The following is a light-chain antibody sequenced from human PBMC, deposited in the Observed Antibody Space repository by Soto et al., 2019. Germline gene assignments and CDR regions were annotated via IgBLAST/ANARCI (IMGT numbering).Light chain of an antibody. V-gene: IGLV2-14*01. Sequence: QSALTQPASVSGSPGQSITISCTGTSSDIGGYNYVSWYQQHPGKAPKLMIYEVTNRPSGVSSRFSGSKSGNTASLTISGLQAEDEADYYCSSYTVINTWVFGGGTKLTVL. CDR3: SSYTVINTWV. CDR2: EVT. J-gene: IGLJ3*02. CDR1: SSDIGGYNY.